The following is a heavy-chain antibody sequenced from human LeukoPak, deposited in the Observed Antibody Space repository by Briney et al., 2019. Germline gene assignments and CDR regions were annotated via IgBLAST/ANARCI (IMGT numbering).Heavy chain of an antibody. CDR2: TTSDGSTK. J-gene: IGHJ3*01. V-gene: IGHV3-30-3*01. D-gene: IGHD6-13*01. CDR3: AREITTAGTLGAFDF. CDR1: GFTFSTYV. Sequence: GGSLRLSCAASGFTFSTYVIHWVRQAPGKGLEWLAVTTSDGSTKYYADSVKGRFTISRDNSKSTLYLQMNTLRPEDTALYYCAREITTAGTLGAFDFWGQGTMVTVSS.